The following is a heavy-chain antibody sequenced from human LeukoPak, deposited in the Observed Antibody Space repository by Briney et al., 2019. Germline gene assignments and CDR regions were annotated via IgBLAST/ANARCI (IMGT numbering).Heavy chain of an antibody. CDR2: IYYSGST. D-gene: IGHD3-22*01. J-gene: IGHJ6*02. CDR3: ARGNYDISGPYHSYAMDV. V-gene: IGHV4-30-4*01. Sequence: SQTLSLTCTVSGGSISSGDYYWSWIRQPPGKGLEWIGYIYYSGSTYYNPSLKSRVTMSIDTSKNQFSLKLSSVTAADTAVFYCARGNYDISGPYHSYAMDVWGQGTTVTVSS. CDR1: GGSISSGDYY.